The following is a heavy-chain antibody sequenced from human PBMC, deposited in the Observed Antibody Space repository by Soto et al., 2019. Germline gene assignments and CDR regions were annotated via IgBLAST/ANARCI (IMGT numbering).Heavy chain of an antibody. V-gene: IGHV2-5*02. Sequence: QITLKESGPTLVKPTQTLTLTCTFSGFSLSSNGVGVGWIRQPPGKALEWLALIYWDDDKRYSPSLKSRCTITKDTSKDHVALTMTDMDPVDTATYFCAHRLHSNYAGYWGQGTLVTVSS. CDR3: AHRLHSNYAGY. J-gene: IGHJ4*02. CDR2: IYWDDDK. CDR1: GFSLSSNGVG. D-gene: IGHD4-4*01.